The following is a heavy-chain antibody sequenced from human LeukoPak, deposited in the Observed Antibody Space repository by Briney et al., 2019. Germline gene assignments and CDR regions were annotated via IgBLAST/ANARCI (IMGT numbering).Heavy chain of an antibody. V-gene: IGHV4-59*01. J-gene: IGHJ4*02. D-gene: IGHD1-26*01. Sequence: SETLSLTCTVSGGSISSYYWSWIRQPPGKGLEWIVYIYYSGSTNYNPSLKSRVTISVDTSKNQFSLKLSSVTAADTAVYYCARDGRIGFDYWGQGTLVTVSS. CDR3: ARDGRIGFDY. CDR1: GGSISSYY. CDR2: IYYSGST.